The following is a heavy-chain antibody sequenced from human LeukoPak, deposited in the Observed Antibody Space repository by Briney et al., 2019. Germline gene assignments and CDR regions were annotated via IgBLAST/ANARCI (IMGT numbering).Heavy chain of an antibody. J-gene: IGHJ4*02. V-gene: IGHV3-15*01. D-gene: IGHD5-18*01. Sequence: GGSLRLSCAASGFTFSNAWMSWVRQAPGKGLEWVGRIKSKTDGGTTDYAAPVKGRFTISRDDSKNTLYLQMNSLKTEDTAVYYYTTYLVDTAMVTLFDYWGQGTLVTVSS. CDR2: IKSKTDGGTT. CDR1: GFTFSNAW. CDR3: TTYLVDTAMVTLFDY.